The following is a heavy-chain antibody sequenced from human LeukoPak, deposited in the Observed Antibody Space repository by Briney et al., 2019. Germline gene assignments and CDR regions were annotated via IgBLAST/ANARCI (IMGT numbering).Heavy chain of an antibody. CDR2: INHSGST. J-gene: IGHJ3*02. Sequence: SETLSLTCAIYGGSFSGYYWSWIRQPPGKGLEWIGEINHSGSTNYSPSLKSRVTISVDTSKNQFSLKLSSVTAADTAVYYCARPYDYVWGSYRYWTKAFDIWGQGTMVTVSS. CDR3: ARPYDYVWGSYRYWTKAFDI. CDR1: GGSFSGYY. D-gene: IGHD3-16*02. V-gene: IGHV4-34*01.